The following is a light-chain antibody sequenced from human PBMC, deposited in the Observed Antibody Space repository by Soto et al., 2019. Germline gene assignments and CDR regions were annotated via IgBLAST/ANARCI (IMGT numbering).Light chain of an antibody. Sequence: QSALTQPASVSGSPGQSITISRTGTSSDVGSYNLVSWYQQHPGKAPKFMIYEGSKRPSGVSNRFSGSKSGNTASLTISGLQAEDEADYYCCSYAGTATYVVFGGGTKLTVL. CDR1: SSDVGSYNL. CDR2: EGS. V-gene: IGLV2-23*01. J-gene: IGLJ2*01. CDR3: CSYAGTATYVV.